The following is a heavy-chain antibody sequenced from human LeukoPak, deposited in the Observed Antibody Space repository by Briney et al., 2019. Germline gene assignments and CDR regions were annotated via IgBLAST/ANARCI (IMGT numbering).Heavy chain of an antibody. CDR3: AKELGELSLSLTLDY. D-gene: IGHD3-10*01. CDR1: GFTFDDYA. J-gene: IGHJ4*02. V-gene: IGHV3-9*01. CDR2: ISWNSGSI. Sequence: GRSLRLSCAASGFTFDDYAMHWVRQAPGKGLEWVSGISWNSGSIGYADSVKGRFTISRDNSKNTLYLQMNSLRAEDTAVYYCAKELGELSLSLTLDYWGQGTLVTVSS.